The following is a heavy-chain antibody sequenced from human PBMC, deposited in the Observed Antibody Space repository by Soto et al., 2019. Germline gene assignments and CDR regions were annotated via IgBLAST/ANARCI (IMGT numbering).Heavy chain of an antibody. Sequence: PGGSLRLSCAASGFTFSSYSMNWVRQAPGKGLEWVSSISSSSSYIYYADSVKGRFTISRDNAKNSLYLQMNSLRAEDTAVYYCARDDCTNGVCYDSHYYYGMDVWAKGPRSPSP. J-gene: IGHJ6*02. CDR3: ARDDCTNGVCYDSHYYYGMDV. CDR1: GFTFSSYS. D-gene: IGHD2-8*01. V-gene: IGHV3-21*01. CDR2: ISSSSSYI.